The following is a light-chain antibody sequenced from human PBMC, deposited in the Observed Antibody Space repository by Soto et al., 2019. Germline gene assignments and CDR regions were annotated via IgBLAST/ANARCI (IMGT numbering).Light chain of an antibody. J-gene: IGKJ1*01. CDR3: QQYNSYSWT. CDR1: QSLLHSNGYNY. Sequence: DIVMTQSPLSLPVTPGEPASISCRSSQSLLHSNGYNYLDWYLQKPGQSPQLLIYLGSNRSSGVPDRFSGSGSGTEFTLTISSLQPDDFATYYCQQYNSYSWTFGQGTKVDIK. V-gene: IGKV2-28*01. CDR2: LGS.